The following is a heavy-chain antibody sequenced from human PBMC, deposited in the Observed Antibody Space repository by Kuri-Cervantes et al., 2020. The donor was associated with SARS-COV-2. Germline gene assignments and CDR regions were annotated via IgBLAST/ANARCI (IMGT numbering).Heavy chain of an antibody. D-gene: IGHD3-10*01. J-gene: IGHJ6*02. CDR3: ARVWTNYYGSGSYRRYYYYYGMDV. Sequence: GESLKISCSASGFTFQSYAMTWVRQPPGKGLEWVSVIYSGGSTYYADSVKGRFTISRDNSKNTLYLQMNSLRAEDTAVYYCARVWTNYYGSGSYRRYYYYYGMDVWGQGTTVTVSS. CDR1: GFTFQSYA. V-gene: IGHV3-66*01. CDR2: IYSGGST.